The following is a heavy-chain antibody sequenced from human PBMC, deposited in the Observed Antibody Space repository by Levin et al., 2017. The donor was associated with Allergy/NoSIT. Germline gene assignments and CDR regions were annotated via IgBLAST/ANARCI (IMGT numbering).Heavy chain of an antibody. J-gene: IGHJ6*02. D-gene: IGHD2-2*01. V-gene: IGHV4-59*01. CDR2: INYSGST. Sequence: LSLPFPVSFGSLRRSYWSWIRQPPGKGLEWIGYINYSGSTNYNPSLKSRLTISVDTSKNQFSLKLSSVTAADTAVYYCAGVPNSRRYYYGMDVWGQGTTVTVSS. CDR1: FGSLRRSY. CDR3: AGVPNSRRYYYGMDV.